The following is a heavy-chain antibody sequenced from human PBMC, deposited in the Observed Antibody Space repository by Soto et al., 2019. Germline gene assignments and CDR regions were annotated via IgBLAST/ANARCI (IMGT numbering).Heavy chain of an antibody. CDR1: GFTFSNYW. CDR3: AKECYYYDSSGYYPFDY. D-gene: IGHD3-22*01. Sequence: GGSLRLSCSASGFTFSNYWMHWVRQGPGKGLEWVSAISGSGGSTYYADSVKGRFTISRDNSKNTLYLQMNSLRAEDTAVYYCAKECYYYDSSGYYPFDYWGQGTLVTVSS. CDR2: ISGSGGST. J-gene: IGHJ4*02. V-gene: IGHV3-23*01.